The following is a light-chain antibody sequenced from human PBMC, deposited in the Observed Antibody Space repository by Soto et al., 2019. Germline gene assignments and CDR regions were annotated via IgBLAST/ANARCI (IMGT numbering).Light chain of an antibody. CDR3: HQYDTIVQT. Sequence: ESVLTQSPGTLSLSPGERATLSCRASQSVRNSLLAWYQQKPGQPPRLLIYDASTRATATPERFSGSGSGTDFTLTISRLEPEDFAVYYCHQYDTIVQTFGQGTKVDVK. CDR1: QSVRNSL. CDR2: DAS. V-gene: IGKV3-20*01. J-gene: IGKJ1*01.